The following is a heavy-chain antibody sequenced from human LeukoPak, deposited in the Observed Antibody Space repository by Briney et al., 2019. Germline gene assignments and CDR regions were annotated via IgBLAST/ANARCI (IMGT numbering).Heavy chain of an antibody. V-gene: IGHV3-21*01. J-gene: IGHJ3*02. CDR3: ASGYYYDSSGFQSHAFDI. Sequence: GGSLRLSCAASGFTFNSYSMNWVRQAPGKGLEWVSSISSSSSYIYYADSVKGRFTISRNNAKNSLYLQMNSLRAEDTAVYYCASGYYYDSSGFQSHAFDIWGQGTMVTVSS. CDR1: GFTFNSYS. D-gene: IGHD3-22*01. CDR2: ISSSSSYI.